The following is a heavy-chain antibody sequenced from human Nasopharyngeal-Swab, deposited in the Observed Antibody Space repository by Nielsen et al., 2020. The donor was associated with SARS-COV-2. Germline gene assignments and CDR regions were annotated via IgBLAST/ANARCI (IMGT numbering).Heavy chain of an antibody. J-gene: IGHJ6*02. Sequence: VRQAPGKGQEWVAVISYDGSNKYYADSVKGRFTISRDNSKNTLYLQMNSLRAEETAVYYCARDGLDCSGGSCYSWAYYYYGMDVWGQGTTVTVSS. CDR2: ISYDGSNK. CDR3: ARDGLDCSGGSCYSWAYYYYGMDV. D-gene: IGHD2-15*01. V-gene: IGHV3-30*03.